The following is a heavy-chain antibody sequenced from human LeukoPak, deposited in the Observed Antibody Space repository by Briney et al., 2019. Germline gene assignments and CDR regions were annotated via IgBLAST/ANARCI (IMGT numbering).Heavy chain of an antibody. V-gene: IGHV3-30*04. Sequence: GGSLRLSCSASGFTFSSYAMHRVRQAPGKGLEWVAVISYDGSNKYYADSVKGRFTISRDNSKNTLYLQMNSLRAEDTAEYYFARGGREEWLDYYYYYYMDVWGKGTTVTVSS. CDR2: ISYDGSNK. CDR3: ARGGREEWLDYYYYYYMDV. D-gene: IGHD6-19*01. J-gene: IGHJ6*03. CDR1: GFTFSSYA.